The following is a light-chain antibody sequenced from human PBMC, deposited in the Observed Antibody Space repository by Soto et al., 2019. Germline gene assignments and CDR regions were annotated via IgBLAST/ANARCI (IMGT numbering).Light chain of an antibody. CDR1: QSVSSSY. Sequence: IVVTQSPGTLSLSPGETATLSCRSSQSVSSSYLAWYQQKPGQAPRLLIYGASSRATGIPDRFSGSGSGTDFTLTISSLEPEDFAVYYCQQRSNWPRTFGQGTKVDIK. CDR2: GAS. V-gene: IGKV3D-20*02. CDR3: QQRSNWPRT. J-gene: IGKJ1*01.